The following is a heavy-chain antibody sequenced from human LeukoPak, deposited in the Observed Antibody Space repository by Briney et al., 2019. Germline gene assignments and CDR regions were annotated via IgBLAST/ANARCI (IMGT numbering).Heavy chain of an antibody. CDR2: IYYSGST. D-gene: IGHD6-13*01. J-gene: IGHJ6*03. Sequence: SETLSLTCTVSGGSISSSSYYWGWIRQPPGKGLEWIGSIYYSGSTYYNPSLKSRVTISVDTSKNQFSLKLSSVTAADTAVYYCARVPGIAAAFHYYYYYMDVWGKGTTVTVSS. V-gene: IGHV4-39*07. CDR3: ARVPGIAAAFHYYYYYMDV. CDR1: GGSISSSSYY.